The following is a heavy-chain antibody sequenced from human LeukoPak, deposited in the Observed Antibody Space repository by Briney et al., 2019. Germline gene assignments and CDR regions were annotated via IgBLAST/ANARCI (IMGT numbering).Heavy chain of an antibody. D-gene: IGHD6-19*01. J-gene: IGHJ4*02. CDR3: ARLRGSGWYRGCFDY. CDR2: IYPGDSDT. CDR1: GYSFTSYW. Sequence: GESLKISCKGSGYSFTSYWIGWVRQMPGKGLEWMGIIYPGDSDTRYSPSFQGQVTISAGKSISTAYLQWSSLKASDTAMYYCARLRGSGWYRGCFDYWGQGTLVTVSS. V-gene: IGHV5-51*01.